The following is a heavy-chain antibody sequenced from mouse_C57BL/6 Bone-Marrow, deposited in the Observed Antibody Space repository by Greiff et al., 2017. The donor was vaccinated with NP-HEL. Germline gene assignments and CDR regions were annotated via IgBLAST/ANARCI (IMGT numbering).Heavy chain of an antibody. CDR2: INPNNGGT. CDR1: GYTFTDYY. CDR3: ARRSMAWFAY. D-gene: IGHD1-1*02. J-gene: IGHJ3*01. Sequence: EVQLQQSGPELVKPGASVKISCKASGYTFTDYYMNWVKQSHGKSLEWIGDINPNNGGTSYNQKFKGKATLTVDTSSSTAYMELRSLTSEDSAVYYSARRSMAWFAYWGQGTLVTVSA. V-gene: IGHV1-26*01.